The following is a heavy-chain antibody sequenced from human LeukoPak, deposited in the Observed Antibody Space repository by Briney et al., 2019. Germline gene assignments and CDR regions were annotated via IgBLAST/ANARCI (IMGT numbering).Heavy chain of an antibody. J-gene: IGHJ4*02. D-gene: IGHD3-22*01. CDR3: NYYDSSGYRSIDY. Sequence: GGXLRLSCAASGFTFSGSAMHWVRQASGKGLEWVGRIRSKANSYATAYAASVKGRFTISRDDSKNTAYLQMNSLKTEDTAVYYCNYYDSSGYRSIDYWGQGTLVTVSS. CDR2: IRSKANSYAT. CDR1: GFTFSGSA. V-gene: IGHV3-73*01.